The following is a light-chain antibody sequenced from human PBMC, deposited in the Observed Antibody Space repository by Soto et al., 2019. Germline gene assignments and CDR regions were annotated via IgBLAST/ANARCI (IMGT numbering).Light chain of an antibody. CDR2: AAS. CDR3: QQYNNWPPLT. J-gene: IGKJ4*01. V-gene: IGKV3-15*01. Sequence: EIVMTQSPATLSVSPGEGATLSCRASQGVSSNLAWYQQKPGQAPRLLIYAASTRATGIPARFRGSGSGTEFTLTITSLQSEDFAVYYCQQYNNWPPLTFGGGTKVDIK. CDR1: QGVSSN.